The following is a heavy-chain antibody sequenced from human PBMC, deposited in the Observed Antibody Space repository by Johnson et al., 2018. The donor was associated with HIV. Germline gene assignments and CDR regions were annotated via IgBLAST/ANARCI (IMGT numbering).Heavy chain of an antibody. Sequence: VQLVESGGGLVQPGGSLRLSCAASKFIFSSYAMSWVRQGPGKGLEWVSGISGSGSSTHYAESVKGRFTISRDNSKNTLYLQMNSLRAGDTAVYYCARGKGAAAAEAFDIWGQGTMVTVSS. D-gene: IGHD6-13*01. V-gene: IGHV3-23*04. CDR2: ISGSGSST. CDR3: ARGKGAAAAEAFDI. J-gene: IGHJ3*02. CDR1: KFIFSSYA.